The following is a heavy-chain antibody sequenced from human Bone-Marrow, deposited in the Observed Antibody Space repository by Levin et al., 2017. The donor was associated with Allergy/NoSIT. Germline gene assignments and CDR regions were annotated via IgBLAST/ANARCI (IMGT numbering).Heavy chain of an antibody. J-gene: IGHJ4*02. V-gene: IGHV3-23*01. D-gene: IGHD2-2*01. CDR1: GFTLDNFG. CDR3: ARVGGPCSASSCYAYFDF. CDR2: VTVGGAST. Sequence: ASVKVSCAAAGFTLDNFGMTWVRQAPEKGLDWVSTVTVGGASTNYADSVRGRFAISRDTSQNTLYLQLDSLRVEDTAIYYCARVGGPCSASSCYAYFDFWGQGALVTVSP.